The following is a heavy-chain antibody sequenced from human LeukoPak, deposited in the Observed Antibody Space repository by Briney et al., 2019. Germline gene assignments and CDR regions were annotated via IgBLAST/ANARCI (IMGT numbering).Heavy chain of an antibody. V-gene: IGHV1-46*01. CDR1: GYTFTSYY. D-gene: IGHD4-11*01. CDR3: ARVLGRLQFDY. CDR2: INPSGGST. J-gene: IGHJ4*02. Sequence: GASVKVSCKASGYTFTSYYTHWVRQAPGQGLEWMGIINPSGGSTSYAQKFQGRVTMTRDTSISTAYMELSRLRSDDTAVYYCARVLGRLQFDYWGQGTLVTVSS.